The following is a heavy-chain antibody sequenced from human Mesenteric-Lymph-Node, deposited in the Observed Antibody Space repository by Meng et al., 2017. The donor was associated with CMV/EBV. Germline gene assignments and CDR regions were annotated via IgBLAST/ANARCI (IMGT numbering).Heavy chain of an antibody. CDR1: GFTFSRYT. D-gene: IGHD2-21*01. V-gene: IGHV3-30*04. Sequence: GESLKISCGASGFTFSRYTLHWVRQAPGKGLEWVAVISYDGRTEYYADSVKGRFTISRDNSKNTLYLQMNSLRAEDTALYYCARGDRAYCGADCQALFDPWGQGTLVTVSS. CDR3: ARGDRAYCGADCQALFDP. J-gene: IGHJ5*02. CDR2: ISYDGRTE.